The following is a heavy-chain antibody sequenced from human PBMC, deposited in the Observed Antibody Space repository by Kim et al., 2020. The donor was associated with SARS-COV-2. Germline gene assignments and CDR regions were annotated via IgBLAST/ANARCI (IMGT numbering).Heavy chain of an antibody. CDR2: INPNSGGT. D-gene: IGHD6-6*01. Sequence: ASVKVSCKASGYTFTGYYMHWVRQAPGQGLEWMGWINPNSGGTNYAQKFQGRVTMTRDTSISTAYMELSRLRSDDTAVYYCAIRGNYSSSSSARFDPWGQGTLVTVSS. CDR3: AIRGNYSSSSSARFDP. CDR1: GYTFTGYY. V-gene: IGHV1-2*02. J-gene: IGHJ5*02.